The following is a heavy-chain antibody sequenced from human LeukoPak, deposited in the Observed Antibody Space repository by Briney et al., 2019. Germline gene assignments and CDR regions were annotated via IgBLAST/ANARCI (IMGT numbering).Heavy chain of an antibody. D-gene: IGHD4-17*01. CDR2: ISGSGGST. J-gene: IGHJ4*02. CDR3: AKTPVKTTVTTWVDY. V-gene: IGHV3-23*01. CDR1: GFTFSSYD. Sequence: GGSLRLSCAASGFTFSSYDMSWVRQAPGKGLEWVTAISGSGGSTYYADSVKGRFTISRDNSKNTLYLQMNSLRAEDTAVYYCAKTPVKTTVTTWVDYWGQGTLVTVSS.